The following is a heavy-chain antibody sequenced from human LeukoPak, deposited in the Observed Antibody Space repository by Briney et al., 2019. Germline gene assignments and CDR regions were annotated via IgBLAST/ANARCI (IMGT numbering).Heavy chain of an antibody. D-gene: IGHD6-13*01. CDR1: GYSFTSYW. CDR2: IYPGDSDT. V-gene: IGHV5-51*01. Sequence: GESLKISCKGSGYSFTSYWIGWVRQMPGKGLEWMGIIYPGDSDTRYSPSFQGQVTISADKSISTAYLQWSSLRAEDTAAYYCARINIAAAGRWFDPWGQGTLVTVSS. CDR3: ARINIAAAGRWFDP. J-gene: IGHJ5*02.